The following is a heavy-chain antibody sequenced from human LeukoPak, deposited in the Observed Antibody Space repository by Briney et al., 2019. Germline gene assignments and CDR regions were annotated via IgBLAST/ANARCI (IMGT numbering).Heavy chain of an antibody. D-gene: IGHD2-2*01. CDR3: AKEFRGIVVVPAARYLDY. J-gene: IGHJ4*02. CDR1: GFTVSSNY. Sequence: GGSLRLSCAAYGFTVSSNYMSWVRQAPGKGLEWVSVIYSGGSTYYADSVKGRFTISRDNSKNTLYLQMNSLRAEDTAVYYCAKEFRGIVVVPAARYLDYWGQGTLVTVSS. CDR2: IYSGGST. V-gene: IGHV3-66*01.